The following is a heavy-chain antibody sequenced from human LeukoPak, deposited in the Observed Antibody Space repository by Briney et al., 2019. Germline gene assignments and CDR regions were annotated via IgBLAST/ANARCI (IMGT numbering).Heavy chain of an antibody. CDR1: GYTFTSYG. D-gene: IGHD2-15*01. Sequence: ASVKVSCKASGYTFTSYGISWVRQAPGQGLEWMGWISAYNGNTNYAQKLQGRVTMTTDTSTSTACMELRSLRSDDTAVYYCARAVGNALVVVAATHLGYWGQGTLVTVSS. CDR2: ISAYNGNT. CDR3: ARAVGNALVVVAATHLGY. V-gene: IGHV1-18*01. J-gene: IGHJ4*02.